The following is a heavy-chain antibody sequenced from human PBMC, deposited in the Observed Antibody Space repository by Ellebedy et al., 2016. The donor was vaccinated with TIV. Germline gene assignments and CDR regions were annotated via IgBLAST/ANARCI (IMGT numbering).Heavy chain of an antibody. Sequence: GESLKISCAASGFTVSSNYMDWVRQAPGKGLEWVGRIRNKANSYTTQYAASVKGRFTISRDDSTNSLYLQMDGLKTEDTAVYYCAKDPNGDYVGAFDFWGQGTMVTVS. V-gene: IGHV3-72*01. CDR3: AKDPNGDYVGAFDF. CDR2: IRNKANSYTT. J-gene: IGHJ3*01. D-gene: IGHD4-17*01. CDR1: GFTVSSNY.